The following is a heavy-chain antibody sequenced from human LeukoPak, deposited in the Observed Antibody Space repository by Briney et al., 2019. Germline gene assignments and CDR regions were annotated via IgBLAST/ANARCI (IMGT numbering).Heavy chain of an antibody. D-gene: IGHD3-10*01. V-gene: IGHV6-1*01. Sequence: SQTLSLTCAISGDSVSGSPAVWNWIRQSPSRGPEWLGRAYYRSKWYIDYAVSVKGRITITPDTSKNQFSLQLNPVTPEDTAVYYCARGAVRGGTNFDYWGQGTLFTVSS. J-gene: IGHJ4*02. CDR1: GDSVSGSPAV. CDR3: ARGAVRGGTNFDY. CDR2: AYYRSKWYI.